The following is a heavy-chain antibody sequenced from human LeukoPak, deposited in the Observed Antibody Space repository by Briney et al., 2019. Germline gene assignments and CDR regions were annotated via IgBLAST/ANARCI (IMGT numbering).Heavy chain of an antibody. V-gene: IGHV7-4-1*02. CDR1: GYTFTNYA. D-gene: IGHD2-15*01. J-gene: IGHJ4*02. CDR3: ARGEERVVVVDIY. CDR2: INTNTGNP. Sequence: GASVKVSCKASGYTFTNYAMNWVRQAPGQGLEWMGWINTNTGNPTYAQGFTGRFVFSLDTSVSTAYLQISSLKAEDTAIYYCARGEERVVVVDIYWGQGTLVTVSS.